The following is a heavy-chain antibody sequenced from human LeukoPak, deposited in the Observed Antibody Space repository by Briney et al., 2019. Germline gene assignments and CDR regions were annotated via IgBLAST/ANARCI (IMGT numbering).Heavy chain of an antibody. CDR1: GFTFSSYA. J-gene: IGHJ6*02. Sequence: PGGSLRLSCAASGFTFSSYAMSWVRQAPGKGLEWVSAISGSGGSTYYADSVKGRFTISRDNSKNTLYLQMNSLRAEDTAVYYCAKEPHRGIWQQLADYYYYGMDVWGQGTTVTVSS. CDR2: ISGSGGST. CDR3: AKEPHRGIWQQLADYYYYGMDV. D-gene: IGHD6-13*01. V-gene: IGHV3-23*01.